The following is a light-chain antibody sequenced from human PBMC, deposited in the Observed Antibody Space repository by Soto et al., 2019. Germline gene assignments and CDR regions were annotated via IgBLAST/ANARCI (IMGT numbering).Light chain of an antibody. V-gene: IGLV2-18*02. CDR2: EVS. Sequence: QSALTQPPSVSGSPGQSDTISCSGTINDVTAYYRVSWYQKTPGTAPKLMIYEVSNRPSGVSNRFSGSKSGNTASLTISGLQAEDEADYYCSSYTSSSTKVFGTGTKLTVL. CDR3: SSYTSSSTKV. J-gene: IGLJ1*01. CDR1: INDVTAYYR.